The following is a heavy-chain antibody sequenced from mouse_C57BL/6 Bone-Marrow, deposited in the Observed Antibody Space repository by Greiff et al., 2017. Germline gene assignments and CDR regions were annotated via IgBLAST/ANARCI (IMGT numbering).Heavy chain of an antibody. CDR3: ARLDPYYSRPMDY. CDR1: GYTFTDYY. J-gene: IGHJ4*01. V-gene: IGHV1-75*01. D-gene: IGHD2-5*01. CDR2: IFPGSGST. Sequence: QVQLKESGPELVKPGASVKISCKASGYTFTDYYINWVKQRPGQGLEWIGWIFPGSGSTYYNEKFKGKATLTVDKSSSTAYMLLSSLTSEDSAVYFCARLDPYYSRPMDYWGQGTSVTVSS.